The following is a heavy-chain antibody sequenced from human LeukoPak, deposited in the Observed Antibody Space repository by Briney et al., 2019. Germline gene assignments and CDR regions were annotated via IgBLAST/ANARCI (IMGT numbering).Heavy chain of an antibody. CDR3: AKDVVGAINYFDY. CDR2: ISGSGGST. D-gene: IGHD1-26*01. J-gene: IGHJ4*02. CDR1: AFTFSSYA. Sequence: GGSLTLSCAASAFTFSSYAMSWVRQAPGKGLEWVSGISGSGGSTYYADSVKGRFTISRNNSKNTLYLQMNSLRADDTAVYYCAKDVVGAINYFDYWGQGTLVTVPS. V-gene: IGHV3-23*01.